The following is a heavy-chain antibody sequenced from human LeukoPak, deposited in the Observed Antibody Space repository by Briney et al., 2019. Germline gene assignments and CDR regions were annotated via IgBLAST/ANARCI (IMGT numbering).Heavy chain of an antibody. CDR3: ARDLRGSYVFDY. CDR1: GGSISSYY. Sequence: SETLSLTCTVSGGSISSYYWNWIRQPPGKGLEWIGYIYYSGTTNYNPSLKSRVTISVDTSKNQFSLKLSSVTAADTAVYYCARDLRGSYVFDYWGQGTLVTVSS. V-gene: IGHV4-59*01. J-gene: IGHJ4*02. D-gene: IGHD1-26*01. CDR2: IYYSGTT.